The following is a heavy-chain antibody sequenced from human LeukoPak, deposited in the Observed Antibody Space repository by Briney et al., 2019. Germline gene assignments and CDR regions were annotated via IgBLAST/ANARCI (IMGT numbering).Heavy chain of an antibody. CDR2: IASDGSHT. Sequence: GRSLRLSCAASGFTFSTYFMHWVRQAPGTGLEWVADIASDGSHTFYVESVKGRFTISRDNSKNTLYLQMNSLRAEDTAVYYCARGHYDILTGYSRGGPFDYWGQGTLVTVSS. CDR1: GFTFSTYF. J-gene: IGHJ4*02. V-gene: IGHV3-30-3*01. CDR3: ARGHYDILTGYSRGGPFDY. D-gene: IGHD3-9*01.